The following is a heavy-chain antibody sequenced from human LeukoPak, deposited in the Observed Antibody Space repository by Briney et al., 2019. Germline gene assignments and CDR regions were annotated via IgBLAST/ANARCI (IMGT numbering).Heavy chain of an antibody. Sequence: GGSLRLSCAASGFTFSNYGMSWVRQAPGRGLEWVSAISGSGGSTYYADSVKGRFTISRDNSQNTLHLQMNSLRAEDTAVYHCARQLGYCSDGSCYFDSWGQGTLVTVSS. CDR2: ISGSGGST. J-gene: IGHJ4*02. CDR3: ARQLGYCSDGSCYFDS. D-gene: IGHD2-15*01. CDR1: GFTFSNYG. V-gene: IGHV3-23*01.